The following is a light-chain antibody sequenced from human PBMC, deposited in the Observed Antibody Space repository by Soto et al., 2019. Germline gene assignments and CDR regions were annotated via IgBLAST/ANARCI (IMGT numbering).Light chain of an antibody. V-gene: IGKV3-11*01. CDR2: DAS. Sequence: EIVLTQSPATLSLSPGERATLSSRASQSVGHFLAWYQQKPGQAPRLLIYDASNRATDIPARFSGSGSGTDFTLTISSLEPEDFAVYYCQQRTNWPPGYTFGQGTKLEI. CDR3: QQRTNWPPGYT. CDR1: QSVGHF. J-gene: IGKJ2*01.